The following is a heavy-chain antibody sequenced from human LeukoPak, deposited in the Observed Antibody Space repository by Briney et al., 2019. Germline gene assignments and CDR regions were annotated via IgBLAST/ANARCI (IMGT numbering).Heavy chain of an antibody. J-gene: IGHJ5*02. CDR3: ARCFQDASGCHLSLDT. CDR1: GFSFSTYN. V-gene: IGHV3-21*01. Sequence: TGGSLRLSCAASGFSFSTYNMNWVRQAPGKGLEWVASMSTGGTYIHYADSVKDRFTISRDDGKNSLHLQMNSLRVEDTAIYYCARCFQDASGCHLSLDTWGRGTLVTVSS. CDR2: MSTGGTYI. D-gene: IGHD3-22*01.